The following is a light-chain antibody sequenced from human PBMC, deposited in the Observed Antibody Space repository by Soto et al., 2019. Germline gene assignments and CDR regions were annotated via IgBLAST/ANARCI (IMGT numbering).Light chain of an antibody. CDR1: QSIDTW. CDR2: KAS. Sequence: DIPMTQSPSTLSASVGDRVTITCRASQSIDTWLAWYQQKPGKVPKVLIYKASNLKSGVPSRFSGSGSGTEFTLTISSLQPDDFATYYCQQYRASWTFGLGTKLEIK. J-gene: IGKJ1*01. CDR3: QQYRASWT. V-gene: IGKV1-5*03.